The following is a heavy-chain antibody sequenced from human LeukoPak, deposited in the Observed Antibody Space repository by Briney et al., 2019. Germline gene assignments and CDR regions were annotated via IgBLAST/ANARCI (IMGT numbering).Heavy chain of an antibody. D-gene: IGHD5-18*01. J-gene: IGHJ4*02. CDR1: GGSFSGYY. V-gene: IGHV4-34*01. CDR2: INHSGST. Sequence: SETLSLTCAVYGGSFSGYYWSWIRQPPGKGLEWIGEINHSGSTNYNPSLKSRVTISVDTFKNQFSLKLSSVTAADTAVYYCARGPRGYSYGYFDYWGQGTLVTVSS. CDR3: ARGPRGYSYGYFDY.